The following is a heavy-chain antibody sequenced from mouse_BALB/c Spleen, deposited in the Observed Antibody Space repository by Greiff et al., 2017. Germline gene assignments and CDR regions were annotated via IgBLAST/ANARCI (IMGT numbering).Heavy chain of an antibody. J-gene: IGHJ4*01. CDR2: ISSGGSYA. CDR1: GFTFSSYT. D-gene: IGHD1-1*01. Sequence: EVHLVESGGGLVKPGGSLKLSCAASGFTFSSYTMSWVRQTPEKRLEWVATISSGGSYAYYPDSVKGRFTISRDNAKNTLYLQMSSLKSEDTAMYYCTRESLRYYAMDYWGQGTSVTVSS. V-gene: IGHV5-6-4*01. CDR3: TRESLRYYAMDY.